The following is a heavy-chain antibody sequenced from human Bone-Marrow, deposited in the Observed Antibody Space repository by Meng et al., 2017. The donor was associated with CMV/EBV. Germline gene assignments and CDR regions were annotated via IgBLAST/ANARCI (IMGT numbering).Heavy chain of an antibody. Sequence: GGSLRLSCAASGFTFSSYGMHWVRQAPGKGLEWVAFIRYDGSNKYYADSVKGRFTISRDNSKNTLYLQMNSLRAEDTAVYYCAKDREYYDFWSGYSYYNGMDVWGQGTTVTVSS. CDR3: AKDREYYDFWSGYSYYNGMDV. D-gene: IGHD3-3*01. J-gene: IGHJ6*02. CDR2: IRYDGSNK. CDR1: GFTFSSYG. V-gene: IGHV3-30*02.